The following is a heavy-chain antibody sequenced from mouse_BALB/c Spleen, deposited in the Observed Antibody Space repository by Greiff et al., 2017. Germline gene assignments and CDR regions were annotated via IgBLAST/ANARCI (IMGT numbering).Heavy chain of an antibody. CDR1: GFTFSSYT. V-gene: IGHV5-12-2*01. J-gene: IGHJ4*01. CDR2: ISNGGGST. CDR3: ARQPLYYAMDY. Sequence: EVKLMESGGGLVQPGGSLKLSCAASGFTFSSYTMSWVRQTPEKRLEWVAYISNGGGSTYYPDTVKGRFTISRDNAKNTLYLQMSSLKSEDTAMYYCARQPLYYAMDYWGQGTSVTVSS.